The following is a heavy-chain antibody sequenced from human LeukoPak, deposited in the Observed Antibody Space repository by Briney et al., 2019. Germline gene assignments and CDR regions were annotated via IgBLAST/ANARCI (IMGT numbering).Heavy chain of an antibody. CDR2: INHSGST. V-gene: IGHV4-34*01. CDR3: ARVSGFWSGYYQSDY. CDR1: GGSFSGYY. J-gene: IGHJ4*02. Sequence: PSETLSLTCAVYGGSFSGYYWSWLRQPPGKGLEWIGEINHSGSTNYNPSLKSRVTISVDTSKNQFSLKLSSVTAADTAVYYCARVSGFWSGYYQSDYWGQGTLVTVSS. D-gene: IGHD3-3*01.